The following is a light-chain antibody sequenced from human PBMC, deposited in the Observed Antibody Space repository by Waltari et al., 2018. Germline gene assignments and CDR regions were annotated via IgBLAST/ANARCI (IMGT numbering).Light chain of an antibody. CDR3: QQYYSYRWT. J-gene: IGKJ1*01. CDR2: AAS. Sequence: AIRMTQSPSSLSASTGDRVTITCRASQGISSYLAWYQQKPGKAPKLLIYAASTLQSGVPSRFSCSGSGTDFTLTISCLQSEDFATYYCQQYYSYRWTFGQGTKVEIK. CDR1: QGISSY. V-gene: IGKV1-8*01.